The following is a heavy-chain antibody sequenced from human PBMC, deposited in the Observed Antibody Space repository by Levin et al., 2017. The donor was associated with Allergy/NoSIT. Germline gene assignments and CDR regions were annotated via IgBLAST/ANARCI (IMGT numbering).Heavy chain of an antibody. Sequence: PGGSLRLSCAASGFTFSNHNMIWVRQAPGKGLEWVSSISASSTYIYYADAVKGRFSISRDNAKTSVYLQMSSLRAEDTAVYYCARVAFGSGSYYIDYRGQGTLVTVSS. D-gene: IGHD3-10*01. J-gene: IGHJ4*02. CDR2: ISASSTYI. V-gene: IGHV3-21*01. CDR1: GFTFSNHN. CDR3: ARVAFGSGSYYIDY.